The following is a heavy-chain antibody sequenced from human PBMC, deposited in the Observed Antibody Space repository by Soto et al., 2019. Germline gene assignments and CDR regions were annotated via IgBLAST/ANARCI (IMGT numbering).Heavy chain of an antibody. V-gene: IGHV1-3*01. Sequence: GASVKVSCKASGYTFTSYAMHWVRQAPGQRLEWMGWINAGNGNTKYSQKFQGRVTITRDTSASTAYMELSSLRSEDTAVYYCASGRVLLWFGELSQAHFDYWGQGTLVTV. D-gene: IGHD3-10*01. CDR2: INAGNGNT. CDR3: ASGRVLLWFGELSQAHFDY. CDR1: GYTFTSYA. J-gene: IGHJ4*02.